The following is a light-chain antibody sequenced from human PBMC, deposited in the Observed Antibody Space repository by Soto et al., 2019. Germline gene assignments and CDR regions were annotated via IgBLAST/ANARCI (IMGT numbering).Light chain of an antibody. Sequence: QSVLTQPASVSGSPGQSITISCTGTSSDVGGYNYVSWYQQHPGKAPKLMIYDVSNRPSGVSNRFSGSKSGNTASLTISGLQAEDEADYYCSSYTSSSTPLFAFGTGTKVTVL. CDR3: SSYTSSSTPLFA. V-gene: IGLV2-14*01. CDR1: SSDVGGYNY. J-gene: IGLJ1*01. CDR2: DVS.